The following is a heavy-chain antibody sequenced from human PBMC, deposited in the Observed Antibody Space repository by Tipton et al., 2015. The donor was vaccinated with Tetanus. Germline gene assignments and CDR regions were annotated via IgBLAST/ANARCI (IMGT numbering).Heavy chain of an antibody. Sequence: TLSLTCAVYGESFSDYYWSWIRQPPGKGLEWIGSVFDSGTSYYNPPLKSRVTISVDTSKNHFSLRLSSVTAAETAVYYCAEGRRFCSSNSCHEYYFDSWGRGTLVTVSS. CDR2: VFDSGTS. D-gene: IGHD2-2*01. CDR1: GESFSDYY. CDR3: AEGRRFCSSNSCHEYYFDS. J-gene: IGHJ4*02. V-gene: IGHV4-34*12.